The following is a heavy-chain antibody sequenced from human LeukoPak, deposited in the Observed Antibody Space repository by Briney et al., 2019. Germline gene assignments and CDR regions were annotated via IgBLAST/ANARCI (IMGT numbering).Heavy chain of an antibody. V-gene: IGHV3-30*02. D-gene: IGHD3-22*01. CDR3: AKEDGTVVVSTFSD. J-gene: IGHJ4*02. CDR2: IQFDESSK. Sequence: GGSLRLSCAASGFNFRTYGMHWVRQAPGKGLEWVAFIQFDESSKNYADSVKGRFTISRDNSKNTVYLQVNSLRAEDTAVYYCAKEDGTVVVSTFSDWGQGTLVTVSS. CDR1: GFNFRTYG.